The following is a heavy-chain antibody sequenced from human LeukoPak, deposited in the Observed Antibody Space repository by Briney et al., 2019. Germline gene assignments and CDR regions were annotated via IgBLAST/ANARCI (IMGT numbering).Heavy chain of an antibody. CDR1: GFTFSDYY. CDR3: ASLRYCSGGSCPPSYYYYGMDV. CDR2: ISSSGSTI. V-gene: IGHV3-11*01. Sequence: GGSLRLSCAASGFTFSDYYMSWIRQAPGKGLEWVSYISSSGSTIYYADSVEGRFTISRDNAKNSLYLQMNSLRAEDTAVYYCASLRYCSGGSCPPSYYYYGMDVWGQGTTVTVSS. J-gene: IGHJ6*02. D-gene: IGHD2-15*01.